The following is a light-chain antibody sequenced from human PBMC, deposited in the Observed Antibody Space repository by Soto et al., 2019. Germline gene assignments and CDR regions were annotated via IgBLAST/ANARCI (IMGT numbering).Light chain of an antibody. Sequence: QSALTQPASASGSPGQSVTISCTGTSSDVGGYNYVSWYQQHPGKAPKLMIYEVSKRPSGVPDRFSGSKSGNTASLTVSGLHAEDEADYYCSSYAGSNNFVVFGGGTKLTVL. CDR2: EVS. V-gene: IGLV2-8*01. CDR1: SSDVGGYNY. J-gene: IGLJ2*01. CDR3: SSYAGSNNFVV.